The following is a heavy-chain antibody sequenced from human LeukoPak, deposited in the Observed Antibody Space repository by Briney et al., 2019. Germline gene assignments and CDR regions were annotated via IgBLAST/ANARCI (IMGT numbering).Heavy chain of an antibody. V-gene: IGHV3-23*01. D-gene: IGHD4-23*01. CDR2: ISGSGGST. CDR1: GFTFSSYD. Sequence: GGSLRLSCAASGFTFSSYDMSWVRQAPGKGLEWVSVISGSGGSTYYADSVKGRFTISRDSSKNTLYLQMNSLRAEDTAVYYCARVAAGYSVNYFDYWGQGTLVTVSS. CDR3: ARVAAGYSVNYFDY. J-gene: IGHJ4*02.